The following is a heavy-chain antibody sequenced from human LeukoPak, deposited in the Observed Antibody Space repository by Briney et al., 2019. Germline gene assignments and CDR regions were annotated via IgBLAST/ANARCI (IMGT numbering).Heavy chain of an antibody. V-gene: IGHV3-64*01. CDR1: GFTFSSYA. CDR2: ISSNGGST. CDR3: ARGATVTIHAFDI. J-gene: IGHJ3*02. Sequence: GGSLRLSCAASGFTFSSYAMHWVRQAPGKGLEYVSAISSNGGSTYYANSVKGRFTISRDNSKNTLYLQMGSLRAEDMAVYYCARGATVTIHAFDIWGQGTMVTVSS. D-gene: IGHD4-17*01.